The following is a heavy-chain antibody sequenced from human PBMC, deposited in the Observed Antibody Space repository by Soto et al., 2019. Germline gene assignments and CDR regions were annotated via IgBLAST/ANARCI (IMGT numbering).Heavy chain of an antibody. D-gene: IGHD2-2*01. CDR1: GGSISSGGYS. Sequence: SETLSLTCAFSGGSISSGGYSWSWIRQPPGKGLEWIGYIYHSGSTYYNSSLKSRVTISVDRSKNQFSLKLSSVTAADTAVYYCARVPTPWGQGTLVTVSS. CDR2: IYHSGST. CDR3: ARVPTP. V-gene: IGHV4-30-2*01. J-gene: IGHJ5*02.